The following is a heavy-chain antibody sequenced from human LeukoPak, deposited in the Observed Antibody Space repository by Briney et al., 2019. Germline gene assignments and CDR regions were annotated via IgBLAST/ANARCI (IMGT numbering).Heavy chain of an antibody. J-gene: IGHJ4*02. D-gene: IGHD4-17*01. CDR3: ARAWTTVTSYYFDY. Sequence: SQTLSLTCAVSGGSISSGGYSWSWIRQPPGKGLEWIGYIYHSGSTYYNPSLKSRVTISVDTSKNQFSLKLSSVTAADTAVYYCARAWTTVTSYYFDYWGQGTLVTVSS. CDR1: GGSISSGGYS. CDR2: IYHSGST. V-gene: IGHV4-30-2*05.